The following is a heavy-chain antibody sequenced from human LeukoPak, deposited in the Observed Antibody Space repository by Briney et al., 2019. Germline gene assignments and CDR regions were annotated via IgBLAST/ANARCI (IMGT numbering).Heavy chain of an antibody. CDR2: IWYGGSNK. V-gene: IGHV3-30*02. Sequence: PGGSLRLSCAASGFTFSSYGMHWVRQAPGKGLEWVAVIWYGGSNKYYADSVKGRFTISRDNSKNTLYLQMNSLRAEDTAVYYCAKGLVGAGGYMDVWGKGTTVTVSS. CDR3: AKGLVGAGGYMDV. D-gene: IGHD1-26*01. CDR1: GFTFSSYG. J-gene: IGHJ6*03.